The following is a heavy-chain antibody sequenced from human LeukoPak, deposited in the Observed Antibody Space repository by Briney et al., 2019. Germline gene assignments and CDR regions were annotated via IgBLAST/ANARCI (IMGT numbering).Heavy chain of an antibody. Sequence: SETLSLTCTVSGGSISSSSYYWGWIRQPPGKGLEWIGNIYYSGSTYYNPSLKSRVTISVDTSKNQFSLKLSSVTAADTAVYYCAREGFKVWFGEDHYGMDVWGQGTTVTVSS. CDR2: IYYSGST. CDR3: AREGFKVWFGEDHYGMDV. CDR1: GGSISSSSYY. J-gene: IGHJ6*02. V-gene: IGHV4-39*07. D-gene: IGHD3-10*01.